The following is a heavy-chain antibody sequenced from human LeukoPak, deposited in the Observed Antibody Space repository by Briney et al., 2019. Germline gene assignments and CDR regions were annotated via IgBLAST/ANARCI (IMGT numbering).Heavy chain of an antibody. CDR3: AKDIVVVTSGSNAFDI. D-gene: IGHD2-21*02. CDR1: GFTFSSYE. CDR2: ISDTGSTI. Sequence: GGSLRLSCAASGFTFSSYELNWVRQAPGKGLEWVSYISDTGSTIYYADSVEGRFTISRDNAKNSLYLQMNSLRAEDTAVYYCAKDIVVVTSGSNAFDIWGQGTMVTVSS. J-gene: IGHJ3*02. V-gene: IGHV3-48*03.